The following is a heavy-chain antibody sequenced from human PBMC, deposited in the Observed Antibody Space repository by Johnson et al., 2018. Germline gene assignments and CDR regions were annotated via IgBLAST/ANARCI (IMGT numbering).Heavy chain of an antibody. V-gene: IGHV3-74*01. CDR3: ARVKLVEGDIQDYYYYGMDV. Sequence: VQLQESGGGLVQPGGSLRLSCAASGFTFSSYWMHWVRQGPGKGLVWVSRINCAGSSTSYADSVKGRFTISRDTAKNTLYLQLNSLRAEDTAVYYCARVKLVEGDIQDYYYYGMDVWCQGTTVTVSS. CDR1: GFTFSSYW. D-gene: IGHD3-16*02. CDR2: INCAGSST. J-gene: IGHJ6*02.